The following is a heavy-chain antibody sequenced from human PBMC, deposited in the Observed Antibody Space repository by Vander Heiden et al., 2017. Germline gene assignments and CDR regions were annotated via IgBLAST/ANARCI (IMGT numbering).Heavy chain of an antibody. Sequence: GLEWVSYISSSNRTIYYADSVKGRFTISRDNAKNSLYLQMNSLRDEDTAVYYCARDRPDYGSGTDYYYYYGMDVWGQGTTVTVSS. V-gene: IGHV3-48*02. CDR3: ARDRPDYGSGTDYYYYYGMDV. D-gene: IGHD3-10*01. J-gene: IGHJ6*02. CDR2: ISSSNRTI.